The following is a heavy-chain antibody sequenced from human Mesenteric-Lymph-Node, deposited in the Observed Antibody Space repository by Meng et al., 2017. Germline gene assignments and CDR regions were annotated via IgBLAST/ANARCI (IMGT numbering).Heavy chain of an antibody. Sequence: GGSLRLSCAASGFTFSSHWMTWVRQAPGKGLEWVGNINQDGSAKYFVDSVKGRFTISRDNAKNSLYLQMNSLRAEDTALYYCAKDYVERGYSYGELDYWGQGTLVTVSS. J-gene: IGHJ4*02. CDR1: GFTFSSHW. V-gene: IGHV3-7*03. D-gene: IGHD5-18*01. CDR2: INQDGSAK. CDR3: AKDYVERGYSYGELDY.